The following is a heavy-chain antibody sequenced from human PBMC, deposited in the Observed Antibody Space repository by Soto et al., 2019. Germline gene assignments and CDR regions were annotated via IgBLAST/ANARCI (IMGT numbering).Heavy chain of an antibody. CDR2: IKQDGSEK. CDR1: GFTFSSYW. CDR3: ARDLRLLWFGEFLY. D-gene: IGHD3-10*01. Sequence: GGSLRLSCAASGFTFSSYWMSWVRQAPGKGLEWVANIKQDGSEKYYVDSVKGRFTISRDNAKDSLYLQMNSLRAEDTAVYYCARDLRLLWFGEFLYWGQGTLVTVSS. V-gene: IGHV3-7*05. J-gene: IGHJ4*02.